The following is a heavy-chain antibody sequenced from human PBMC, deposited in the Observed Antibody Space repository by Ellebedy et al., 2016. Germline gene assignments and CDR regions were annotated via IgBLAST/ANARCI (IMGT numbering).Heavy chain of an antibody. CDR1: GGSISNYY. V-gene: IGHV4-4*07. Sequence: SETLSLXXSVSGGSISNYYWSWIRQPAGKGLEWIGRIYITGSTNYNPSLKSRVTISVDKSKNQFSLKLSSVTAADTAVYYCARQNRDGYNLDYWGQGTLVTVSS. CDR2: IYITGST. D-gene: IGHD5-24*01. J-gene: IGHJ4*02. CDR3: ARQNRDGYNLDY.